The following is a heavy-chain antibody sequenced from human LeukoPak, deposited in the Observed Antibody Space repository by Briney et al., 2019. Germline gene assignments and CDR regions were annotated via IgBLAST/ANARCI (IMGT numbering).Heavy chain of an antibody. CDR3: AKGLGIVATRFDY. V-gene: IGHV3-23*01. CDR1: GFTLDDYD. J-gene: IGHJ4*02. D-gene: IGHD5-12*01. Sequence: GGSLRLSCAASGFTLDDYDMSWVRQAPGKGLEWVSAISGSGGSTYYADSVKGRFTISRDNSKNTLYLQMNSLRAEDTAVYYCAKGLGIVATRFDYWGQGTLVTVSS. CDR2: ISGSGGST.